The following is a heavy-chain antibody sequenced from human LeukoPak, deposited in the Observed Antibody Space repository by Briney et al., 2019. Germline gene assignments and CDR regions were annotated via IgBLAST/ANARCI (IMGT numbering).Heavy chain of an antibody. V-gene: IGHV3-74*01. CDR1: RFTFSSYW. CDR3: ARTIGSKNAFDL. D-gene: IGHD1-26*01. J-gene: IGHJ3*01. Sequence: GGSPRLSCAASRFTFSSYWMHWVRQAPGKGLVWVSRIDTDGSTTTYADSVKGRFTISRDNAKNTLYLQMNSLRAEDTAVYYCARTIGSKNAFDLWGQGTMVTVSS. CDR2: IDTDGSTT.